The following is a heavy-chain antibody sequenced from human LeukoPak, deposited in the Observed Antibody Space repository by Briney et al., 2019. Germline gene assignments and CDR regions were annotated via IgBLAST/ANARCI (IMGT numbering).Heavy chain of an antibody. V-gene: IGHV4-61*02. J-gene: IGHJ4*02. CDR2: IYTSGST. Sequence: PSETLSLTCTVSGGSVSSGSYYWSWIRQPAGKGLEWIGRIYTSGSTNYNPSLKSRVTISIDTSKNQFSLNLSSVTAADTAVYYCARQGDSWGQGTLVTVSS. CDR3: ARQGDS. CDR1: GGSVSSGSYY.